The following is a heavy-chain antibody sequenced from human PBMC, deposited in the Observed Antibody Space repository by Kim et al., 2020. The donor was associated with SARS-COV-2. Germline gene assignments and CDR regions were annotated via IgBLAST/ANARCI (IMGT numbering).Heavy chain of an antibody. V-gene: IGHV4-59*01. CDR3: ARDQYRSGSYPNPYYYYYGMDV. J-gene: IGHJ6*02. CDR1: GGSISSYY. CDR2: IYYSGSN. D-gene: IGHD3-10*01. Sequence: SETLSLTCTVSGGSISSYYWSWIRQPPGKGLEWIGYIYYSGSNNYNPSLKSPVTISVDTSTNPFSLKLSSVTAADTAMYYCARDQYRSGSYPNPYYYYYGMDVWGQGTTVTVSS.